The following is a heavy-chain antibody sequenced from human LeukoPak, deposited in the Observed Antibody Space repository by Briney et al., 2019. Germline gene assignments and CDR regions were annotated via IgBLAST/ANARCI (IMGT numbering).Heavy chain of an antibody. CDR1: GGSFSGYY. D-gene: IGHD6-19*01. CDR3: ATPAVAGSRSFDY. V-gene: IGHV4-34*01. Sequence: PSETLSLTCAVYGGSFSGYYWSWIRQPPGKGLEWIGEINHSGSTNYNPSLKSRVTISVDTSKKQFSLKLSSVTAADTAVYYCATPAVAGSRSFDYWGQGTLVTVSS. CDR2: INHSGST. J-gene: IGHJ4*02.